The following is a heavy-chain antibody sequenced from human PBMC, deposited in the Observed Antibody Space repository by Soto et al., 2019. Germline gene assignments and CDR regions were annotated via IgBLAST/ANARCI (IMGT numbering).Heavy chain of an antibody. CDR3: ARIGSGRSHFDY. Sequence: GESLKISCKASGYKFTSDLIGWGRQMPGKGLEWMGIIYPSDSDTRYSPSFQGQVTLSADKSITTSYLQWSSLKASDTAIYYCARIGSGRSHFDYWGQGTLVTVSS. CDR1: GYKFTSDL. J-gene: IGHJ4*02. CDR2: IYPSDSDT. D-gene: IGHD3-10*01. V-gene: IGHV5-51*01.